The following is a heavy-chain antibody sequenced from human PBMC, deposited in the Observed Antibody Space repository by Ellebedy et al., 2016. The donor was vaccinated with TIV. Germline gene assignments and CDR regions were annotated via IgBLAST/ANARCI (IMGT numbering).Heavy chain of an antibody. CDR3: AREDSGSSRSFGY. J-gene: IGHJ4*02. CDR1: GFTFSSYW. Sequence: GESLKISCAASGFTFSSYWMHWVRQAPGKGLVWVSRINGDGSSTTYADSVKGRFTISRDNANNTLYLQMNSLRAEETAVYYCAREDSGSSRSFGYWGQGTLVTVSS. CDR2: INGDGSST. V-gene: IGHV3-74*01. D-gene: IGHD1-26*01.